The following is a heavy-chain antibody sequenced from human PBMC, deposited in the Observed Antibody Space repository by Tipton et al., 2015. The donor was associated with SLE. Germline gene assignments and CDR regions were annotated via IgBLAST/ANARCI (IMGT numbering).Heavy chain of an antibody. CDR1: GGSISSGSYS. CDR3: ARARRGYSGYLGDYFDY. V-gene: IGHV4-61*02. CDR2: FYGGFT. Sequence: TLSLTCTVSGGSISSGSYSWNWIRQPAGKGLEWIGRFYGGFTTYNPSLNSRATMSVDTSKNQLSLKLISVTAADTAVYYCARARRGYSGYLGDYFDYWGQGTLVTVSS. D-gene: IGHD5-12*01. J-gene: IGHJ4*02.